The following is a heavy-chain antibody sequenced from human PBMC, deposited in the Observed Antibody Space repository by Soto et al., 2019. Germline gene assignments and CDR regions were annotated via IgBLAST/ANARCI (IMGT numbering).Heavy chain of an antibody. CDR2: ISSSSTDV. D-gene: IGHD2-2*01. CDR3: ARGGYRSSTSCTLLAFDY. CDR1: GFTFSPYI. V-gene: IGHV3-21*01. Sequence: EVQLVESGGGLVKPGGSLRLSCAASGFTFSPYIMNWFRQSPGKGLEWVSSISSSSTDVYYADSVTVRCTIARDTAKNSQYLQMTRLRADDTAVYYCARGGYRSSTSCTLLAFDYWGQGTLVTVSS. J-gene: IGHJ4*02.